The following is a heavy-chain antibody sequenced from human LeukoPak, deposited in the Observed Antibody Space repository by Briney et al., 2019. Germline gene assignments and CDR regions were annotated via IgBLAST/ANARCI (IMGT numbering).Heavy chain of an antibody. D-gene: IGHD6-13*01. CDR1: GFTFINAW. Sequence: PGGSLRLSCAASGFTFINAWMNWVRQAPGKGLEWVGRIKSKTDGGTTDYAAPVKGRFTISRDDSKNTLYLQMNSLEVEDTAVYFCTTARYSSSWSRDYWGQGTLVTVSS. V-gene: IGHV3-15*07. CDR2: IKSKTDGGTT. CDR3: TTARYSSSWSRDY. J-gene: IGHJ4*02.